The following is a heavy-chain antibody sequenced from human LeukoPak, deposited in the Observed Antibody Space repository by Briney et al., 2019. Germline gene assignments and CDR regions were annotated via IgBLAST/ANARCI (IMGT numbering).Heavy chain of an antibody. D-gene: IGHD6-13*01. CDR2: INPSGGNT. Sequence: ASVKVSCKASGYTFTNYYMHWLRQAPGQGLEWMGIINPSGGNTSYAEKFQGRVTMTRDMSTSTVHMELSSLRSEDTAVYYCAREPGIAGRYYFDYWGQGTLVTVSS. J-gene: IGHJ4*02. V-gene: IGHV1-46*01. CDR3: AREPGIAGRYYFDY. CDR1: GYTFTNYY.